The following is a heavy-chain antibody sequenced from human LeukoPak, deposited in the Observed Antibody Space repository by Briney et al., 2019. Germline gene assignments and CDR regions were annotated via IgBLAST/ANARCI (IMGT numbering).Heavy chain of an antibody. V-gene: IGHV3-30-3*01. Sequence: GGSLRLSCAASGFTFSSYAMHWVRQAPGRGLEWVAVISYDGSNKYYADPVKGRFTISRDNSKNTLYLQMNSLRAEDTAVYYCARDDIVVVVAATPEWGIDYWGQGTLVTVSS. J-gene: IGHJ4*02. CDR1: GFTFSSYA. CDR2: ISYDGSNK. D-gene: IGHD2-15*01. CDR3: ARDDIVVVVAATPEWGIDY.